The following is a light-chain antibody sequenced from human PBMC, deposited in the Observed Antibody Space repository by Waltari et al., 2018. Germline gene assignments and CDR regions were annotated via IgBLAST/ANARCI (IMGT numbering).Light chain of an antibody. Sequence: SALTQPASVSGSPGQSITISCPATGRDVGIHTYVSWSQQHPGKAPKLIIYDVSHRPSGVSSRFSGSRSGNTASLTISGLLPGDEADYYCSSYPSHITLDYVFGPGTVVSVL. CDR1: GRDVGIHTY. V-gene: IGLV2-14*03. CDR3: SSYPSHITLDYV. CDR2: DVS. J-gene: IGLJ1*01.